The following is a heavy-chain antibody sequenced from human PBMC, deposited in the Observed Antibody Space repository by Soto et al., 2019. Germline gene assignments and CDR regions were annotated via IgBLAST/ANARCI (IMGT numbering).Heavy chain of an antibody. CDR2: MNPNRGNT. CDR1: GYTFTSYD. V-gene: IGHV1-8*01. CDR3: ASGINYYDSGDEAVDI. Sequence: QVQLVQSGAEVKKPGASVKVSCKASGYTFTSYDINWVRQATGHGLEWMGWMNPNRGNTGYAQKFQGRVTMTRNTSMSTAYMELSSLRSEDTAVYYCASGINYYDSGDEAVDIWGQGTMVTVSS. J-gene: IGHJ3*02. D-gene: IGHD3-10*01.